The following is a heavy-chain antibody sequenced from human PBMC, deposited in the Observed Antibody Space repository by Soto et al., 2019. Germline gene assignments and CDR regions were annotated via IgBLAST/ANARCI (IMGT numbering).Heavy chain of an antibody. D-gene: IGHD6-6*01. CDR2: INPSGGST. Sequence: ASVKVSCKASGYTFTSYYMHWVRQAPGQGLEWMGIINPSGGSTSYAQKFQGRVTMTRDTSTSTVYMELSSLRSEDTAVYYCAREFWHSDSSGFGWFDPWGPGTLVTVSS. J-gene: IGHJ5*02. CDR1: GYTFTSYY. V-gene: IGHV1-46*01. CDR3: AREFWHSDSSGFGWFDP.